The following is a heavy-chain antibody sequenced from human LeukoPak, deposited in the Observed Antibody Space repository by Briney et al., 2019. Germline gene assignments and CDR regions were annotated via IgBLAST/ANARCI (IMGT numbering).Heavy chain of an antibody. Sequence: GGSLRLSCGASEFTSSSHWMYWVRRAPGEGLVWVSRTSGDGSSTNYADSVKGRFAISRDNAKNTLYLQMNSLRAEDTSVYYCARGSNGWSGIDYWGQGTLVTVSS. CDR1: EFTSSSHW. V-gene: IGHV3-74*01. D-gene: IGHD6-19*01. CDR2: TSGDGSST. CDR3: ARGSNGWSGIDY. J-gene: IGHJ4*02.